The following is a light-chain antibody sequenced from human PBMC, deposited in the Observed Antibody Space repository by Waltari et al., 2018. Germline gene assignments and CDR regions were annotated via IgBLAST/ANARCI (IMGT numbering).Light chain of an antibody. V-gene: IGKV4-1*01. CDR1: QSVLYSSNNKNY. J-gene: IGKJ4*01. Sequence: DIVMTQSPDSLAVSLGERAAINSQTSQSVLYSSNNKNYLAWYQQKPGQPPKLLIYWASTRESGVPDRFSGSGSGTDFTLTISRLQAEDVAVYYCQQYYSSPLTFGGGTKVEIK. CDR2: WAS. CDR3: QQYYSSPLT.